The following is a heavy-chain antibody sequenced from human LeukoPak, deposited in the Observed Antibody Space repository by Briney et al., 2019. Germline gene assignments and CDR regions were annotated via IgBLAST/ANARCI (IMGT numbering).Heavy chain of an antibody. J-gene: IGHJ4*02. CDR1: GFTFGSFA. Sequence: GGSLRLSCAASGFTFGSFAMSWVRQAPGKGLEWVSVIYSGGSTYYADSVKGRFTISRDNSKNTLYLQMNSLRAEGTAVYYCAGGGIRGYWGQGTLVTVSS. V-gene: IGHV3-66*02. CDR3: AGGGIRGY. CDR2: IYSGGST. D-gene: IGHD3-16*01.